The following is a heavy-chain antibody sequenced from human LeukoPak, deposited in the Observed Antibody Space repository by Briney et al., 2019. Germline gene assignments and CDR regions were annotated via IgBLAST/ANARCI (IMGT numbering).Heavy chain of an antibody. D-gene: IGHD3-22*01. CDR1: GFTFSSYA. J-gene: IGHJ6*02. V-gene: IGHV3-23*01. Sequence: GGSLRLSCAASGFTFSSYAMSWVRQAPGKGLEWVSAISGSGGSTYYADSVKGRFTISRDNSKNTRYLQMNSLRAEDTAVYYCAKALNYYDSSGYYYGSRGNYYYGMDVWGQGTTVTVSS. CDR2: ISGSGGST. CDR3: AKALNYYDSSGYYYGSRGNYYYGMDV.